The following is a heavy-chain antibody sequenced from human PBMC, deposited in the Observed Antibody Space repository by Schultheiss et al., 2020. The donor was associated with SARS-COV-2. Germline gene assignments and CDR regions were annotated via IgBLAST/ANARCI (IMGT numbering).Heavy chain of an antibody. Sequence: GGSLRLSCAVSGGSISSSYWSWIRQPPGKGLVWVSRINSDGSSTNYADSVKGRFTISRDNSKNTLYLQMNSLRAEDTAVYYCARKHSNRDALDVWGQGTMVTVSS. J-gene: IGHJ3*01. CDR1: GGSISSSY. CDR2: INSDGSST. D-gene: IGHD6-13*01. CDR3: ARKHSNRDALDV. V-gene: IGHV3-74*01.